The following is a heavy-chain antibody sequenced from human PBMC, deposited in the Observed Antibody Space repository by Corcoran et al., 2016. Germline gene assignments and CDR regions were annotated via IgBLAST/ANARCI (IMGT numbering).Heavy chain of an antibody. D-gene: IGHD1-26*01. CDR1: GFTFSSYA. Sequence: EVQLLESGGGLVQPGGSLRISCAASGFTFSSYAMSWVRQAPGKGLEWVSAISGSGGSTYYADSVKGRFNISRDNSKNKRYLQMNSLRAEDTAVYYCAKDKVGATLYSFDYWGQGTLVTVSS. CDR2: ISGSGGST. J-gene: IGHJ4*02. V-gene: IGHV3-23*01. CDR3: AKDKVGATLYSFDY.